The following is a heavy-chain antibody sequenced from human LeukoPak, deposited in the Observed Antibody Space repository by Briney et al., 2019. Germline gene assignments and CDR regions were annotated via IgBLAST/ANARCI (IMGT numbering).Heavy chain of an antibody. J-gene: IGHJ4*02. CDR1: GGSISSGDYY. Sequence: SETLSLTCTVSGGSISSGDYYWRWVRQPPGRGLEWIGYIYYRGSTYYYPSLKSRVTISVVTSKKQFSLKLGSVTAAETAVYYCARAYDSSGYFLWGQGTLVTVSS. CDR2: IYYRGST. CDR3: ARAYDSSGYFL. D-gene: IGHD3-22*01. V-gene: IGHV4-30-4*01.